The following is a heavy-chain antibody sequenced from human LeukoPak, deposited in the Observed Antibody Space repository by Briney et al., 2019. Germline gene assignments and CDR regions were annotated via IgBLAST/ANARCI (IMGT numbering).Heavy chain of an antibody. D-gene: IGHD2-2*01. CDR1: GFTFTSSA. V-gene: IGHV1-58*01. CDR2: IVVGCGNA. Sequence: SVKVSCKASGFTFTSSAVQWVRQARGQRLEWIGWIVVGCGNANYAQKFQERVTITRDMSTSTAYMELSGLRSEDTVVYYCAADGGYQLLRHYYYGMDVWGKGTTVTVSS. J-gene: IGHJ6*04. CDR3: AADGGYQLLRHYYYGMDV.